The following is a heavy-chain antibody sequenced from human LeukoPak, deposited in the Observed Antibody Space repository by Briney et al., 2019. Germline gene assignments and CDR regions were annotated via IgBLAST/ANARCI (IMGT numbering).Heavy chain of an antibody. Sequence: SETLSLTCTVSGGSISGSYWSWIRQPPGKGLEWIGYMYYSRSANYNPSLKSRVTISVDTSKNHFSLKLSSVTAADTAVYYCARRYCSSTSCPFDYWGQGTLVTVSS. CDR1: GGSISGSY. V-gene: IGHV4-59*01. CDR2: MYYSRSA. CDR3: ARRYCSSTSCPFDY. J-gene: IGHJ4*02. D-gene: IGHD2-2*01.